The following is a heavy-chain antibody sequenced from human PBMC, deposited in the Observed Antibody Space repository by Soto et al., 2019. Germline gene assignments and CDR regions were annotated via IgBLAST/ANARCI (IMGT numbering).Heavy chain of an antibody. CDR2: MNPNSGNT. CDR1: GYTFTSYD. Sequence: QVQLVQSGAEVKKPGASVKVSCKASGYTFTSYDINWVRQATGQGLEWMGWMNPNSGNTGYAQKFQGRVTMTRNTSISTAYMELSSLRSEDTAVYYCAKFSGYYYYYGMDVWGQETTVTVSS. J-gene: IGHJ6*02. CDR3: AKFSGYYYYYGMDV. V-gene: IGHV1-8*01.